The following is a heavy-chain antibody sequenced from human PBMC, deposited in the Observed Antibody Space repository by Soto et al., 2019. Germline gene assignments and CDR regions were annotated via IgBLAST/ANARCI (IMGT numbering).Heavy chain of an antibody. CDR3: ARAYGDYVFDY. D-gene: IGHD4-17*01. V-gene: IGHV4-59*01. CDR2: IYYSGST. Sequence: QVQLQESGPGLVKPSETLSLTCTVSGGSISSYYGSWIRQPPGKGLEWIGYIYYSGSTNYNHSLKSRVTISVDTSTNQFSLKLSSVNAADTAVYYCARAYGDYVFDYWGQGTLVTVSS. CDR1: GGSISSYY. J-gene: IGHJ4*02.